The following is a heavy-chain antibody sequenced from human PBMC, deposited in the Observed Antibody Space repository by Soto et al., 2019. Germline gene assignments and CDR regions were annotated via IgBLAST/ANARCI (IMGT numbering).Heavy chain of an antibody. D-gene: IGHD2-15*01. J-gene: IGHJ1*01. CDR3: ATEEHGSGRAGTFYH. Sequence: QVQLVESGGGVVQPGRSLRLSCAASGFIFSTRVMHWIRQAPGKGLEWVTGISIDGNNKHYADSVKGRFTVSRDNSKNTVYVQMDTLRVEDRAVYYCATEEHGSGRAGTFYHWGQGTLVTVS. CDR1: GFIFSTRV. V-gene: IGHV3-30-3*01. CDR2: ISIDGNNK.